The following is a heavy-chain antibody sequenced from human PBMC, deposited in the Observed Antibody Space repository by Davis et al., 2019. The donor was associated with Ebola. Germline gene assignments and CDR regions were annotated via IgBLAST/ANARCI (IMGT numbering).Heavy chain of an antibody. V-gene: IGHV1-69*10. CDR2: VIPILGIT. CDR3: ARVPGYYSDSNAYAFDI. Sequence: AASVKVSCKASGGSFSTYPISWVRQAPGQGLEWLGGVIPILGITNRSQKFWGRLTITADESTSTGYMELNSLRSEDTAVYYCARVPGYYSDSNAYAFDIWGQGTRVTVSS. CDR1: GGSFSTYP. J-gene: IGHJ3*02. D-gene: IGHD3-22*01.